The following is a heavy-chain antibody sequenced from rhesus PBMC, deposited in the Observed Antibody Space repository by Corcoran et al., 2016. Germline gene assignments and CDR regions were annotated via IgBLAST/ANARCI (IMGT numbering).Heavy chain of an antibody. Sequence: QLQLQASGPGLVKPSETLSVTCAVSGGSISSSYWSWIRQAPGKGMEWIGYIYGSGSSTNYNPSRKSRGTLSVDTSKNQLSLKLSSVTAADTAVYYCASGGGSWNFWSLYWGQGVLVTGSS. CDR1: GGSISSSY. V-gene: IGHV4-169*02. CDR3: ASGGGSWNFWSLY. CDR2: IYGSGSST. J-gene: IGHJ4*01. D-gene: IGHD6-25*01.